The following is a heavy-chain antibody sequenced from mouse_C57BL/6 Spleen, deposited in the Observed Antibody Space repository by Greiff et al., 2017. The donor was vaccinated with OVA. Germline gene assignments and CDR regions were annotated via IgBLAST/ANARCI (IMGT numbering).Heavy chain of an antibody. J-gene: IGHJ4*01. CDR1: GYTFTSYG. D-gene: IGHD3-2*02. CDR3: ARSGAQAIRDY. Sequence: VQLQESGAELARPGASVKLSCKASGYTFTSYGISWVKQRTGQGLEWIGEIYPRSGNTYYNEKFKGKATLTADKSSSTAYMELRSLTSEDSAVYFCARSGAQAIRDYWGQGTSVTVSS. CDR2: IYPRSGNT. V-gene: IGHV1-81*01.